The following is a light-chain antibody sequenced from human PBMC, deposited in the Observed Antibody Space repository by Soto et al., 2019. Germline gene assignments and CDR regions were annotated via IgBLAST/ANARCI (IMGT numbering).Light chain of an antibody. J-gene: IGLJ1*01. Sequence: QSALTQPASVSGSPGQSITISCTGTSSDVGGYNYVSWYQQHPGKAPKLMIYDVRNRPSGVPNRFSGSKSGNTASLTISGLQAEDEADYYCSSYSSSGTLNYVFGTGTKVTV. CDR2: DVR. CDR3: SSYSSSGTLNYV. CDR1: SSDVGGYNY. V-gene: IGLV2-14*01.